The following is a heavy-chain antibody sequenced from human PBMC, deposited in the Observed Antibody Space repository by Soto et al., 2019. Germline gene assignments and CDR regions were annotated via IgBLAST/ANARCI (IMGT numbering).Heavy chain of an antibody. CDR1: GFTFSSYG. CDR3: AKAGGLRFLEPFDY. J-gene: IGHJ4*02. Sequence: GGSLRLSCAASGFTFSSYGMHWVRQAPGKGLEWVAVIWYDGSNKYYADSVKGRFTISRDNSKNTLYLQMNSLRAEDTAVYYCAKAGGLRFLEPFDYWRQGILVTVSS. CDR2: IWYDGSNK. D-gene: IGHD3-3*01. V-gene: IGHV3-30*02.